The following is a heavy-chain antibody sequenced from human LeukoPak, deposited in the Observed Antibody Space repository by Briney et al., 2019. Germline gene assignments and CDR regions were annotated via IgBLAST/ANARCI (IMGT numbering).Heavy chain of an antibody. CDR1: GFTFSSFS. V-gene: IGHV3-21*01. Sequence: GSLRLSCAASGFTFSSFSMNWVRQAPGKGLEWVSSISSTSSYIYYADSVKGRFTISRDNAKNSLYLQMNSLRAEDTAVYYCARSGDERFGVVIMTPMDVWGKGTTVTVSS. CDR3: ARSGDERFGVVIMTPMDV. J-gene: IGHJ6*03. CDR2: ISSTSSYI. D-gene: IGHD3-3*01.